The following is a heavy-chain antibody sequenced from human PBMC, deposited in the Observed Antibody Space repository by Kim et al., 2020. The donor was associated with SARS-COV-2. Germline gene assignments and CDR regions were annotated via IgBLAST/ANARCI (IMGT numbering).Heavy chain of an antibody. J-gene: IGHJ4*02. V-gene: IGHV3-64D*09. CDR2: ISSNGGST. CDR1: GFTFSSYA. D-gene: IGHD3-16*01. CDR3: VKDRGSYARRGPY. Sequence: GGSLRLSCSASGFTFSSYAMHWVRQAPGKGLEYVSAISSNGGSTYYADSVKGRFTISRDNSKNTLYLQMSSLRAEDTAVYYCVKDRGSYARRGPYWGQGTLVTVSS.